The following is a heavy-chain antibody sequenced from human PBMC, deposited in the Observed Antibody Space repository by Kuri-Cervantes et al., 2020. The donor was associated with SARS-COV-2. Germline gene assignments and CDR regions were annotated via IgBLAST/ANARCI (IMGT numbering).Heavy chain of an antibody. D-gene: IGHD6-19*01. CDR1: GGSISSYY. J-gene: IGHJ3*02. CDR2: IYTSGST. CDR3: ARERYSSGSAFDI. Sequence: GSLRLSCTVSGGSISSYYWSWIRRPAGKGLEWIGRIYTSGSTNYNPSLKSRVTMSVDTSKNQFSLKLSSVTAADTAVYYCARERYSSGSAFDIWGQGTMVTVSS. V-gene: IGHV4-4*07.